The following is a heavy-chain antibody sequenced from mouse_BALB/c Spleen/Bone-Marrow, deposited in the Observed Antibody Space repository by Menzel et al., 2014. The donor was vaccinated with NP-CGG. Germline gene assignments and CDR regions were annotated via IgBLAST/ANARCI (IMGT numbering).Heavy chain of an antibody. J-gene: IGHJ4*01. CDR2: ISSGGSYT. CDR1: GFTFSSYA. D-gene: IGHD2-12*01. Sequence: EVQRVESGGGLVKPGGSLKLSCAASGFTFSSYAMSWVRQTPEKRLEWVATISSGGSYTYYPDSVKGRFTISRDNAKNSLYLQMSNLRSEDTAMYYSARLRTTEAMDYWGQGTSVTVSS. V-gene: IGHV5-9-3*01. CDR3: ARLRTTEAMDY.